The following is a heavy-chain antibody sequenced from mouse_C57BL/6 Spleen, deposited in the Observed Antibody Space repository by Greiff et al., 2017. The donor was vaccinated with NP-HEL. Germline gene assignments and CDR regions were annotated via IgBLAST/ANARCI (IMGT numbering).Heavy chain of an antibody. Sequence: QVQLQQSGPELVKPGASVKISCKASGYSFTSYYIHWVKQRPGQGLEWIGWIYPGSGNTKYNEKFKGKATLTADTSSSTAYMQLSSLTSEDSAVYYCAASLYYYGSCYCDYWGQGTTLTVSA. J-gene: IGHJ2*01. CDR2: IYPGSGNT. V-gene: IGHV1-66*01. D-gene: IGHD1-1*01. CDR1: GYSFTSYY. CDR3: AASLYYYGSCYCDY.